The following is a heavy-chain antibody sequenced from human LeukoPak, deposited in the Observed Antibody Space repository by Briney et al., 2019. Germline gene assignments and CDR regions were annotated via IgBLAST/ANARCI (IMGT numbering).Heavy chain of an antibody. CDR1: GGTFSSYA. Sequence: SVKVSCKASGGTFSSYAISWVRQAPGQGLEWMGGIIPILGTANYAQKFQGRVTITADKSTSTAYMELSSLRSEDTAVYYCARVGGSGGSGYFDYWGQGTLVTVSS. CDR2: IIPILGTA. J-gene: IGHJ4*02. CDR3: ARVGGSGGSGYFDY. V-gene: IGHV1-69*06. D-gene: IGHD3-16*01.